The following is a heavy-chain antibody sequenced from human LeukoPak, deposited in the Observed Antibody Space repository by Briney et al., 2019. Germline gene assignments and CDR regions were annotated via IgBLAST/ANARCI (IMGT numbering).Heavy chain of an antibody. CDR2: FNPYSGAT. CDR1: GYIFSDYP. J-gene: IGHJ4*02. Sequence: GASVKVSCKASGYIFSDYPMHWVRQAPGQGLQWMGDFNPYSGATNHAQNFQGRVAMTLDTSINTAYMELMSLRVDDTAIYFCARGAKEGATFDYWGQGTQLTVSS. CDR3: ARGAKEGATFDY. V-gene: IGHV1-2*02. D-gene: IGHD1-26*01.